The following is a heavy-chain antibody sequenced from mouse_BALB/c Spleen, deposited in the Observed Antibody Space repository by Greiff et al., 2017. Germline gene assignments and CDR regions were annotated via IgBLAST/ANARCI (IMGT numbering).Heavy chain of an antibody. Sequence: VHLVESGPGLVAPSQSLSITCTVSGFSLTSYGVHWVRQPPGKGLEWLGVIWAGGSTNYNSALMSRLSISKDNSKSQVFLKMNSLQTDDTAMYYCARVPYYYGSSYDAMDYGGQGTSVTVSS. CDR2: IWAGGST. V-gene: IGHV2-9*02. D-gene: IGHD1-1*01. CDR1: GFSLTSYG. J-gene: IGHJ4*01. CDR3: ARVPYYYGSSYDAMDY.